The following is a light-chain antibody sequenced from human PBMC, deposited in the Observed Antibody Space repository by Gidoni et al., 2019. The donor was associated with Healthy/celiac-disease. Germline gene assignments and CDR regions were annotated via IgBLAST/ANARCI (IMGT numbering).Light chain of an antibody. Sequence: QSALTQPPSASGSPGQSVTISCTGTSSDVGGYNYVSWYQQHPGKAPILMIYEVSKRPSGVPDRFSGFKSGNTASLTVSGLQAEDEADYYCSSYAGSPVFGEGTKLTVL. J-gene: IGLJ2*01. CDR2: EVS. CDR3: SSYAGSPV. CDR1: SSDVGGYNY. V-gene: IGLV2-8*01.